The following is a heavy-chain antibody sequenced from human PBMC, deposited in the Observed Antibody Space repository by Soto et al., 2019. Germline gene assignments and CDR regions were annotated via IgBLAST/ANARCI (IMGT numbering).Heavy chain of an antibody. V-gene: IGHV6-1*01. CDR2: TYYRSNWSN. D-gene: IGHD3-10*01. CDR1: GNGASNNRVA. J-gene: IGHJ6*01. Sequence: RALPRGVSGNGASNNRVAGNLIRESPSRGREWLGRTYYRSNWSNYYAISVKSRITINPVTSKNQFSLRLYSVTPEDTAVYYCAGVSWFRGMDVLEQGTSVPV. CDR3: AGVSWFRGMDV.